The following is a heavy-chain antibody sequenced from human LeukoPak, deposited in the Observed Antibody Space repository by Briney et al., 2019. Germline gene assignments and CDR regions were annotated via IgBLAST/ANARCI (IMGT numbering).Heavy chain of an antibody. V-gene: IGHV3-64D*06. CDR2: ISTNGGST. D-gene: IGHD1-26*01. CDR1: GFTFSSYA. J-gene: IGHJ4*02. CDR3: VKPLPYIGSFFDY. Sequence: QTGGSLRLSCSASGFTFSSYAMHWVRQAPGKGLEYVSAISTNGGSTYYADSVKGRFTISRDNSKNTLYLQMSSLRAEDTAVYYCVKPLPYIGSFFDYWGQGTLVTVSS.